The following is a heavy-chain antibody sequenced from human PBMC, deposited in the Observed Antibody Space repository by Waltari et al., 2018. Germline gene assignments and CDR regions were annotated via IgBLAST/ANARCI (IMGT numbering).Heavy chain of an antibody. CDR3: ARELYYYDSSGRGDYFDY. D-gene: IGHD3-22*01. V-gene: IGHV3-53*01. CDR1: GFTVSSNY. CDR2: IYSGGST. J-gene: IGHJ4*02. Sequence: EVQLVESGGGLIQPGGSLRLSCAASGFTVSSNYMSWVRQAPGKGMEWVSVIYSGGSTYYADSVKGLFTISRANSKTTLYLQMNSLRAEDTAVYYCARELYYYDSSGRGDYFDYWGQGTLVTVSS.